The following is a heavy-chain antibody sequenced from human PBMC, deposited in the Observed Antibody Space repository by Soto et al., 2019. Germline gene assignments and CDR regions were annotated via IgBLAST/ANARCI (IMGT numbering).Heavy chain of an antibody. Sequence: PSETLSLTCTASGGSISSGGYYWSRMRQHTGKAREWIGNIYYSRSTYYNPSLKSRITISVDTSNNQFSLQLSSVTAADTAVYYCARSRGTGTSPHDFHLSGQASLVTVAS. CDR2: IYYSRST. D-gene: IGHD3-16*01. V-gene: IGHV4-31*03. CDR3: ARSRGTGTSPHDFHL. J-gene: IGHJ1*01. CDR1: GGSISSGGYY.